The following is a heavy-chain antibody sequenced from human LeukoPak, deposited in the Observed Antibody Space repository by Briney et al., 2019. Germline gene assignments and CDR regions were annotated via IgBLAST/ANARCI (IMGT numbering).Heavy chain of an antibody. V-gene: IGHV1-18*01. D-gene: IGHD5-18*01. CDR1: GYTFTSYG. CDR3: ASSVDTAMVGGY. Sequence: GASVKVSCKASGYTFTSYGISWVRQAPGQGLEWMGWISGYNGNTNYAQKLQGRVTMTTDTSTSTAYMELRSLRSDDTAVYYCASSVDTAMVGGYWGQGTLVTVSS. CDR2: ISGYNGNT. J-gene: IGHJ4*02.